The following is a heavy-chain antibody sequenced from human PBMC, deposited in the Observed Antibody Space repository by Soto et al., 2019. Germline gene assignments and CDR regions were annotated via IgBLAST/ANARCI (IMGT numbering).Heavy chain of an antibody. CDR3: ARDWDRGGGNYLWKFDL. D-gene: IGHD1-26*01. V-gene: IGHV3-30-3*01. CDR2: ISYDGSYR. Sequence: QEQLVESGGGVVQPGRSLRLSCAASGFALTPYAMHWVRQAPGKGLEWVAIISYDGSYRSYGDSVKGRFTISRDNSENSLYLQMDTLRSEDTAVYYRARDWDRGGGNYLWKFDLWGRGTLVTVSS. J-gene: IGHJ2*01. CDR1: GFALTPYA.